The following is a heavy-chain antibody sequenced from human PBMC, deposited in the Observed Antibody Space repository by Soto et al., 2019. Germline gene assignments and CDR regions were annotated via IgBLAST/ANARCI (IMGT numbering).Heavy chain of an antibody. CDR2: ISGSGDRK. J-gene: IGHJ1*01. V-gene: IGHV3-23*01. Sequence: ISWVLKKTGEGLDLFLGISGSGDRKHYVDSVKGLFTISRDNSKNTLYLQMHSLRAEDTALYYCAKAFTYEY. CDR3: AKAFTYEY.